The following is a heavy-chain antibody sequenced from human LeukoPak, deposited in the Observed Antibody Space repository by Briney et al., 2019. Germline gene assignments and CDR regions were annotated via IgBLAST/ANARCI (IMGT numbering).Heavy chain of an antibody. CDR1: GGSFSGYY. CDR2: INHSGST. J-gene: IGHJ4*02. Sequence: SETLSLTCAVYGGSFSGYYWSWIRQPPGKGLEWIGEINHSGSTNYNPSLKSRVTISVDTSKNQFSLKLSSVTAADTAVYYCARDMEGDDYGDYYVLYYWGQGTLVTVSS. V-gene: IGHV4-34*01. CDR3: ARDMEGDDYGDYYVLYY. D-gene: IGHD4-17*01.